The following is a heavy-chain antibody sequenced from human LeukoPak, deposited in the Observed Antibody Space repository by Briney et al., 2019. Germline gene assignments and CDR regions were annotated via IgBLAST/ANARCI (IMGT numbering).Heavy chain of an antibody. Sequence: GASLQISCEGAGSIFTSYWIGWVRRLPGKNLQWMGLIYPGDSDTIYSPTFQGQVTFSADKSISTAYLQWSSLKASDTAMYYCAMKNSGYDLADYWGQGTLVTVSS. CDR3: AMKNSGYDLADY. V-gene: IGHV5-51*01. J-gene: IGHJ4*02. CDR2: IYPGDSDT. D-gene: IGHD5-12*01. CDR1: GSIFTSYW.